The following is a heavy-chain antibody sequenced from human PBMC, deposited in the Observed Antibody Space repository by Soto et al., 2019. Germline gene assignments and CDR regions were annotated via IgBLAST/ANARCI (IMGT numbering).Heavy chain of an antibody. CDR2: LSRGGGTT. J-gene: IGHJ3*01. CDR1: GFTFSSHG. D-gene: IGHD6-6*01. CDR3: AKDGQYRTDGFDV. Sequence: EAQLLESGGDWAQPGGSLRLSCAASGFTFSSHGMSWVRQAPGKGLEWIAGLSRGGGTTYYADSVKGRFTISRDNSKNTLDLIMTSLKVEDTALYYCAKDGQYRTDGFDVWGQGTMGTVSS. V-gene: IGHV3-23*01.